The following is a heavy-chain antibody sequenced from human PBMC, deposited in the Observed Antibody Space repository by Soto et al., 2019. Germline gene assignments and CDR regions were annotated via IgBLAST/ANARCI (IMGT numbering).Heavy chain of an antibody. J-gene: IGHJ5*02. CDR2: VNPTGGSP. V-gene: IGHV1-46*01. CDR1: GYYFTRYF. D-gene: IGHD3-16*01. CDR3: ARVGGGFDP. Sequence: ASVKVSCKTSGYYFTRYFIHWVRQAPGQGLEWMVKVNPTGGSPTFGQKFQGRVTVTTDTSTSTVYMELSSLRSEDTAVYYCARVGGGFDPWGQGTLVT.